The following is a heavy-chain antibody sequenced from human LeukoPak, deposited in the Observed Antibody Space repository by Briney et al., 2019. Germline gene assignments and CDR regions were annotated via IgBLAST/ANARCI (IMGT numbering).Heavy chain of an antibody. CDR2: INHSGST. V-gene: IGHV4-34*01. D-gene: IGHD2-2*02. J-gene: IGHJ4*02. Sequence: SETLSLTCAVYGGSFSGYYWSWIRQPLGKGLEWIGEINHSGSTNYNPSLKSRVTISVDTSKNQFSLKLSSVTAADTAVYYCARVGVVVPAAIPDYDFWSGYSVIDYWGQGTLVTVSS. CDR1: GGSFSGYY. CDR3: ARVGVVVPAAIPDYDFWSGYSVIDY.